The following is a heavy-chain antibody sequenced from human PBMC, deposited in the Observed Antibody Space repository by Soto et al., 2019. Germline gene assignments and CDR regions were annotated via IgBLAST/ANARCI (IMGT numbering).Heavy chain of an antibody. CDR2: IWYDGSNK. D-gene: IGHD1-26*01. Sequence: QVQLVESGGGVVQPGRSLRLSCAASGFDFSTYGMHWVRQAPGKGPEWVAVIWYDGSNKYYADSVRGRFIISRDNSKSTLFLQLNSLRAEDTAVYYCARAVGPFDYWGQGTLDTVSS. V-gene: IGHV3-33*01. CDR3: ARAVGPFDY. CDR1: GFDFSTYG. J-gene: IGHJ4*02.